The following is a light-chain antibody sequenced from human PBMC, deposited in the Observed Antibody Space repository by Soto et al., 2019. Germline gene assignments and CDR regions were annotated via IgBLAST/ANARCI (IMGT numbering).Light chain of an antibody. V-gene: IGLV2-18*01. CDR3: SLYTSSSTVV. J-gene: IGLJ2*01. CDR1: SSDVGSYNR. Sequence: QSALTQPPSVSGSPGQSVTISCTGTSSDVGSYNRVSWYQQPPGTAPKPMIYEVSNRPSGVPDRFSGSKSGNTASLTISGLQAEDEADYYCSLYTSSSTVVFGGGTKVTVL. CDR2: EVS.